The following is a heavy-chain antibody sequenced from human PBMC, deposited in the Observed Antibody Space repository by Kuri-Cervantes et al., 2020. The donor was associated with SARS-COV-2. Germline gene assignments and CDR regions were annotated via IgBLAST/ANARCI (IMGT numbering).Heavy chain of an antibody. CDR1: GFTFSSYA. V-gene: IGHV3-23*01. CDR3: AKDLSPLYSSSWYNWYFDL. D-gene: IGHD6-13*01. CDR2: ISGSGGST. Sequence: ETLSLTCAASGFTFSSYAMSWVRQAPGKGLEWVSAISGSGGSTYYADSVKGRFTISRDNSKNTLYLQMNSPRAEDTAVYYCAKDLSPLYSSSWYNWYFDLWGRGTLVTVSS. J-gene: IGHJ2*01.